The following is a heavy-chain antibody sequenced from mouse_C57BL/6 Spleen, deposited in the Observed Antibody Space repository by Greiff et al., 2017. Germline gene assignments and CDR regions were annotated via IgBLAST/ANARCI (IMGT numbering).Heavy chain of an antibody. D-gene: IGHD1-1*01. CDR1: GYTFTSYW. Sequence: VQLQQPGAELVRPGSSVKLSCKASGYTFTSYWMHWVMQRPIQGLEWIGNIDPSASESHYNQKFKDKATLTVDKSSSSAYMQLSSLTSADSAVYYCARSDYGSTYFDYWGQGTTLTVSS. CDR3: ARSDYGSTYFDY. V-gene: IGHV1-52*01. J-gene: IGHJ2*01. CDR2: IDPSASES.